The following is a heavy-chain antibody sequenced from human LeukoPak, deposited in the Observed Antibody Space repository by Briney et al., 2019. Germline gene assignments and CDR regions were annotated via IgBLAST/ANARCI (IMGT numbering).Heavy chain of an antibody. J-gene: IGHJ1*01. V-gene: IGHV3-21*01. CDR2: ISGRSSHI. CDR3: GRAFPPLRTSSAGDL. CDR1: GFSFSDYD. D-gene: IGHD3-16*01. Sequence: MAGGSLRLSCSASGFSFSDYDMNWVRQAPGKGLEWVSAISGRSSHIYYGESVKGRFTISRDNAKNSLYLQMDSLGVEDTAVYYCGRAFPPLRTSSAGDLWGQGTLVIVSS.